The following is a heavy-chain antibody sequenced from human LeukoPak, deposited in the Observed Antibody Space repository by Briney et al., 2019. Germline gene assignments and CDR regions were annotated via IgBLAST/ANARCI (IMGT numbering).Heavy chain of an antibody. D-gene: IGHD3-3*02. CDR2: IKQDGSEK. CDR3: AKDLISSPYDAFEI. CDR1: GFTFSSYW. J-gene: IGHJ3*02. V-gene: IGHV3-7*03. Sequence: GGSLRLSCAASGFTFSSYWMSWVRQAPGKGLEWVANIKQDGSEKYYVDSVKGRFTISRDNAKNSLYLQMSSLRTEDTALYYCAKDLISSPYDAFEIWGQGTMVTVSS.